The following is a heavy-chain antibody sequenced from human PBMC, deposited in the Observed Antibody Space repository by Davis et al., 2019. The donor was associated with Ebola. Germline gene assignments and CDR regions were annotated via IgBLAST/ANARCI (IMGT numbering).Heavy chain of an antibody. V-gene: IGHV4-59*11. CDR3: AREGRSAWAFDH. J-gene: IGHJ4*02. Sequence: PSETLSLTCTVSGVSISRHYWSWIRQPPGKRLEWIGSIYYTGSTNYNSSLYSRVTISVDTSKNQFSLKLSFVTAADTAVYFCAREGRSAWAFDHWGQGTLVTVSS. CDR1: GVSISRHY. CDR2: IYYTGST. D-gene: IGHD3-3*01.